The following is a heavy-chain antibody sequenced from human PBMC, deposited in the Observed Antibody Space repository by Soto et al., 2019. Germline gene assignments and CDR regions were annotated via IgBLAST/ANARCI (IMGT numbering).Heavy chain of an antibody. CDR1: GFTFSSYG. CDR3: AKDISGYCISTSCPDAFDI. CDR2: ISYDGSNK. D-gene: IGHD2-2*01. Sequence: GSLRLSCAASGFTFSSYGMHWVRQAPGKGLEWVAVISYDGSNKYYADSVKGRFTISRDNSKNTLYLQMNSLRAEDTAVYYCAKDISGYCISTSCPDAFDIWGQGTMVTVSS. J-gene: IGHJ3*02. V-gene: IGHV3-30*18.